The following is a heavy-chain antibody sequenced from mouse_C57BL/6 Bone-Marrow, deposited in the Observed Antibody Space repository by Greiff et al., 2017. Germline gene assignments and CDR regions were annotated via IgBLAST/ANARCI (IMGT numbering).Heavy chain of an antibody. D-gene: IGHD2-4*01. CDR1: GFNIKDDY. CDR3: TTFYDYYYYAMDY. V-gene: IGHV14-4*01. J-gene: IGHJ4*01. CDR2: IDPEDGDT. Sequence: EVQLQQSGAELVRPGASVKLSCTASGFNIKDDYMHWVKQRPEQGLEWIGWIDPEDGDTEYASKFQGKAPITADTSSNTAYLQLSSLTSEDTAVYYCTTFYDYYYYAMDYWGQGTSVTVSS.